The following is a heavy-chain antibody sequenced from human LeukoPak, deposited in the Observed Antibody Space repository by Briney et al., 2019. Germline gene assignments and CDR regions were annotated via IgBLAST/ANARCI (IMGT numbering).Heavy chain of an antibody. J-gene: IGHJ4*02. D-gene: IGHD6-19*01. CDR1: GFTFSSYA. CDR3: AKVAVIAVAGRNDY. Sequence: PGGSLRLSCAASGFTFSSYAMSRVRQPPGKGLEWVSAISGSGGSTYYADSVKGRFTISRDNSKNTLYLQMNSLRAEDTAVYYCAKVAVIAVAGRNDYWGQGTLVTVSS. V-gene: IGHV3-23*01. CDR2: ISGSGGST.